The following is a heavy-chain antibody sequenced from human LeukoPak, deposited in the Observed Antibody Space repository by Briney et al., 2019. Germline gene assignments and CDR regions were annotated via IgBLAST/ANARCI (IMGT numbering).Heavy chain of an antibody. CDR1: GFPFNTYA. J-gene: IGHJ4*02. CDR2: ISYDGSNK. V-gene: IGHV3-30-3*01. D-gene: IGHD6-19*01. Sequence: GGSLRLSCAASGFPFNTYAMHWFRQAPGKGLEWVAVISYDGSNKYYADSVKGRFTISRDNSKNTLYLQMNSLRAEDTAVYYCARDLGYSSGWADWGQGTLVTVSS. CDR3: ARDLGYSSGWAD.